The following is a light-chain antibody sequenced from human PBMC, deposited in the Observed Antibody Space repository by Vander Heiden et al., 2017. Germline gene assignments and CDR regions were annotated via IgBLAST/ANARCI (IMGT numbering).Light chain of an antibody. J-gene: IGKJ4*01. CDR3: QQYNNWYT. CDR2: GAS. Sequence: EIVMTQPPATLSVSPGERATLSCRASQSVSSNLAWYQQKPGQAPRLLIYGASTRATGIPARFSGSGSGTEFTLTISSLQSEDFAVYYCQQYNNWYTFGGGTKVEIK. V-gene: IGKV3-15*01. CDR1: QSVSSN.